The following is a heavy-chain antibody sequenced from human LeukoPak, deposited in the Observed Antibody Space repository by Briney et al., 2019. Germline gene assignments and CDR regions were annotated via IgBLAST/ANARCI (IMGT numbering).Heavy chain of an antibody. V-gene: IGHV3-15*01. D-gene: IGHD3-22*01. CDR3: TTDIQIYYYDSSGYLNWFDP. Sequence: PGGSLRLSCAASGFTFSNAWMSWVRQAPGKGLEWVGRIKSKTDGGTTDYAAPVKGRFTISRDDSKNTLYLQMNSLKTEDTAVYYCTTDIQIYYYDSSGYLNWFDPWGQGTLVTVSS. J-gene: IGHJ5*02. CDR1: GFTFSNAW. CDR2: IKSKTDGGTT.